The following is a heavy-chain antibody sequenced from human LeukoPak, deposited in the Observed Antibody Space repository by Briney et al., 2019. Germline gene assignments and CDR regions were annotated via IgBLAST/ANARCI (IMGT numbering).Heavy chain of an antibody. Sequence: GGSLGLSCAASGFTFSSYAMSWVRQAPGKGLEWVSGISGSGGSTYYADSVKGRFTISRDNSKNTLYLQMNSLRAEDTAVYYCARGRGVIIIFDYWGQGTLVTVSS. D-gene: IGHD3-10*01. V-gene: IGHV3-23*01. CDR3: ARGRGVIIIFDY. CDR2: ISGSGGST. J-gene: IGHJ4*02. CDR1: GFTFSSYA.